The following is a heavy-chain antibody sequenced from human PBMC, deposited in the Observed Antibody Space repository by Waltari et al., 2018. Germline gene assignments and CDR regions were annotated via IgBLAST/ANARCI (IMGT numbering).Heavy chain of an antibody. V-gene: IGHV3-21*01. Sequence: EVQLVESGGGLVKPGGSLRLSCAASGFTFSSYSMNWVRQAPGKGLEWVASISSSSSYIYYADSVNGRFTISRDNAKNSLYLQMNSLRAEDTAVYYCARGLERRTYYFDYWGQGTLVTVSS. J-gene: IGHJ4*02. CDR2: ISSSSSYI. CDR3: ARGLERRTYYFDY. CDR1: GFTFSSYS. D-gene: IGHD1-1*01.